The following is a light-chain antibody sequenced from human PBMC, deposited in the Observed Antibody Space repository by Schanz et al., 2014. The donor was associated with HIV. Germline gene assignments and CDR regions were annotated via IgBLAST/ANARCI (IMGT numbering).Light chain of an antibody. CDR1: SSNIGNNY. J-gene: IGLJ2*01. CDR2: DNN. Sequence: QSVLTQPPSVSAAPGQKVSISCSGSSSNIGNNYVSWYQQLPGAAPKLLIYDNNDRPSGIPDRFSGSKSGTSATLGITGLXTGDEDDYYCGTWDSSLSAVLFGGGTKLTVL. V-gene: IGLV1-51*01. CDR3: GTWDSSLSAVL.